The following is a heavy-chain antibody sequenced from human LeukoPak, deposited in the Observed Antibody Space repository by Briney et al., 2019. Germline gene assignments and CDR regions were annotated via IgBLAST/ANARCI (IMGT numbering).Heavy chain of an antibody. V-gene: IGHV1-2*02. D-gene: IGHD6-13*01. CDR1: GYTFTGYY. CDR2: TNPNSGGT. CDR3: AREMARIAAAGFDY. Sequence: ASVKVSCKASGYTFTGYYMHWVRQAPGQGLEWMGWTNPNSGGTNYAQKFQGRVTMTRDTSISTAYMELSRLRSDDTAVYYCAREMARIAAAGFDYWGQGTLVTVSS. J-gene: IGHJ4*02.